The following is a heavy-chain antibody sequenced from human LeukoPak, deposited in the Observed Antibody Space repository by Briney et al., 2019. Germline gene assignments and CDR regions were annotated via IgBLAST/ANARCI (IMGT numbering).Heavy chain of an antibody. D-gene: IGHD3-10*02. V-gene: IGHV4-4*07. CDR3: ATMFGESSDFDH. J-gene: IGHJ4*02. CDR1: GGSVSAYY. CDR2: LHSSGET. Sequence: PSETLSLTCVVSGGSVSAYYWNWIRQPAGKGLEWIGRLHSSGETTSNPSLMSRATMSLDTSRNHFSLNLTSVTAADTAIYYCATMFGESSDFDHWGQGTLVTVSS.